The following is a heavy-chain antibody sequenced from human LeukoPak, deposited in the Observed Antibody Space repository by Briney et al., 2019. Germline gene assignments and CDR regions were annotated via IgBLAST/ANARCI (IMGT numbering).Heavy chain of an antibody. Sequence: ASVKVSCKASGYSFPTYDINWVRQATGQGLQCMGWMSSKSGHTAYAQKFQGRVIFTRNISISTAYMEVSSLTSEDTAVYYCAKGRASAGGYSGYDWGDWFDPWGQGTLVTVSS. V-gene: IGHV1-8*03. J-gene: IGHJ5*02. CDR2: MSSKSGHT. CDR3: AKGRASAGGYSGYDWGDWFDP. D-gene: IGHD5-12*01. CDR1: GYSFPTYD.